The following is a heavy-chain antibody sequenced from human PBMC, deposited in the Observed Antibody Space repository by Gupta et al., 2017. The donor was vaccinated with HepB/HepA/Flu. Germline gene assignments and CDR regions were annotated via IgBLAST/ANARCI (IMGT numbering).Heavy chain of an antibody. CDR3: YDLGGGWYDP. D-gene: IGHD3-3*01. V-gene: IGHV3-23*01. CDR1: GFTFNNYA. Sequence: EVQLLESGGGLVQPGGSLRLSCAASGFTFNNYAMSWVRQAPGQGLELVSTVNGDGRTTYYADSVRGRFTISRDNSKNTVFLQMNSLRVEDTAVYYCYDLGGGWYDPWGQGTLVTVSS. CDR2: VNGDGRTT. J-gene: IGHJ5*02.